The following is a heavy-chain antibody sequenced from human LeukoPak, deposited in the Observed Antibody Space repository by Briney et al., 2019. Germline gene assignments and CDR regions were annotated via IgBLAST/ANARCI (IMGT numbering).Heavy chain of an antibody. V-gene: IGHV3-7*01. Sequence: GGSLRLSCAASGFTFSSYWMSWVRQAPGKGLEWVANIKQDGSEKYYVDSVKGRFTISRDNAKNSLYLQMNSLRAEDTAVYYCARGDYYGSGSYYHDAFDIWGQGTMVTVSS. J-gene: IGHJ3*02. D-gene: IGHD3-10*01. CDR3: ARGDYYGSGSYYHDAFDI. CDR1: GFTFSSYW. CDR2: IKQDGSEK.